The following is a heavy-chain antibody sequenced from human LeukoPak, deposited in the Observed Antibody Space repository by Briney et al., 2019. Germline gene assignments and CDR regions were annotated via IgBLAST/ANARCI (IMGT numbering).Heavy chain of an antibody. CDR1: GFTFSSYA. CDR3: ARDRGSSSWYDAFDI. D-gene: IGHD6-13*01. J-gene: IGHJ3*02. V-gene: IGHV3-23*01. Sequence: AGGSLRLSCAASGFTFSSYAMSWVRQVPGKGLEWVSGISLRGDSTYYADSVKGRFTVSRDNSRNTLYLQMNSLRAEDTAVYYCARDRGSSSWYDAFDIWGQGTMVTVSS. CDR2: ISLRGDST.